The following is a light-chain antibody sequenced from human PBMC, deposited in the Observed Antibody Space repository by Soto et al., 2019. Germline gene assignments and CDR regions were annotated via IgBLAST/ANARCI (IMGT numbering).Light chain of an antibody. V-gene: IGKV1D-12*01. CDR2: AAA. CDR3: QQANRFPRT. J-gene: IGKJ1*01. CDR1: QAISTW. Sequence: DLQMTQSPSSVSASVGDRVTITCRASQAISTWLAWYQQKPGKAPKLLIYAAANLQTGVPARFSGSGSATDFTLTISSLQPEDFATYYCQQANRFPRTFGQGAKVEIK.